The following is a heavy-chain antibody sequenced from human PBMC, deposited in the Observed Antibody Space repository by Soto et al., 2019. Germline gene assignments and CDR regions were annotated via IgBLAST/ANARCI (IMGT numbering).Heavy chain of an antibody. J-gene: IGHJ5*02. Sequence: QVQLVQSGAEVKKPGSSVKVSCKASGDTFKNYGITWVRQAPGQGLEWMGGSIPVFGIINYAQKFQGRVKITADESTSTGYREVSSLRAEDTAIYYCARLNYYQSSAYLDAGGQGTLVTVS. CDR1: GDTFKNYG. V-gene: IGHV1-69*01. CDR3: ARLNYYQSSAYLDA. CDR2: SIPVFGII. D-gene: IGHD3-22*01.